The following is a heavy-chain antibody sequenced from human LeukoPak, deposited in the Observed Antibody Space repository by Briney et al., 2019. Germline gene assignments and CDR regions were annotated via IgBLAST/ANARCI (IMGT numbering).Heavy chain of an antibody. CDR2: IWYDGSNK. CDR3: ARPRRGSYDAFDI. D-gene: IGHD1-26*01. Sequence: GGSLRLSCAASGFTFSSYGMHWVRQAPGKELEWVAVIWYDGSNKYYADSVKGRFTISRDNSKNTLYLQMNSLRAEDTAVYYCARPRRGSYDAFDIWGQGTMVTVSS. CDR1: GFTFSSYG. V-gene: IGHV3-33*01. J-gene: IGHJ3*02.